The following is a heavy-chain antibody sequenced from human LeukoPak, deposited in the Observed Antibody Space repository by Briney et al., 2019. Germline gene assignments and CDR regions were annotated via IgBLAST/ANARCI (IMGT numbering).Heavy chain of an antibody. CDR1: GGSISSSTYF. CDR3: ARGRDGSGSYYPAYYYYYYMDV. V-gene: IGHV4-39*07. CDR2: IYYSGST. Sequence: TSETLSLTCTVSGGSISSSTYFWGWIRQPPGKGLEWIGTIYYSGSTYYNPSLKSRVTISVDSSKNQFSLRLSSVTAADTAVYYCARGRDGSGSYYPAYYYYYYMDVWGKGTTVTVSS. D-gene: IGHD3-10*01. J-gene: IGHJ6*03.